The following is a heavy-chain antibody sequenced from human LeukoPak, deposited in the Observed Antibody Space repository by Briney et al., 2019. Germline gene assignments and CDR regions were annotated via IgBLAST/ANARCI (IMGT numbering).Heavy chain of an antibody. CDR2: ISSSSSTI. CDR3: AKLSQVVTDFGWFDP. Sequence: GGSLRLSCAASGFTFSSYSMNWVRQAPGKGLEWVSYISSSSSTIYYADSVKGRFTISRDNAKNSLYLQMNSLRAEDTAVYYCAKLSQVVTDFGWFDPWGQGTLVTVSS. J-gene: IGHJ5*02. CDR1: GFTFSSYS. D-gene: IGHD4-23*01. V-gene: IGHV3-48*04.